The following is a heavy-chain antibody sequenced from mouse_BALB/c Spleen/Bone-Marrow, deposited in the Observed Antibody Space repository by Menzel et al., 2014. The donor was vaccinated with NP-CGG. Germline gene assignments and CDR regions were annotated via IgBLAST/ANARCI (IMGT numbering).Heavy chain of an antibody. Sequence: DVKLVESGGGLVQPKGSLKLSCAASGFTFNTYAMNWVRQAPGKGLEWVARIRSKSNNYATYYADSVKDRFTISRDDSQSMLYPQMNNLKTEDTAMYYCVRHDGYYAMDYWGQGTSVTVSS. CDR1: GFTFNTYA. J-gene: IGHJ4*01. CDR3: VRHDGYYAMDY. D-gene: IGHD2-3*01. CDR2: IRSKSNNYAT. V-gene: IGHV10-1*02.